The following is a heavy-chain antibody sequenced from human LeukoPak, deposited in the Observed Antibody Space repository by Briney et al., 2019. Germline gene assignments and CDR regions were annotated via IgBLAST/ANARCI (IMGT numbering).Heavy chain of an antibody. CDR2: ISGSGGSA. Sequence: GGSLRLSCAASGFTFSSYAMSWVRQAPGKGLEWVSAISGSGGSAYYADSVKGRFTISRDNSKNTLYLQMNSLRAEDTAVYYCAKEPGSSWYLDYFDYWGQGTLVTVSS. D-gene: IGHD6-13*01. CDR3: AKEPGSSWYLDYFDY. CDR1: GFTFSSYA. V-gene: IGHV3-23*01. J-gene: IGHJ4*02.